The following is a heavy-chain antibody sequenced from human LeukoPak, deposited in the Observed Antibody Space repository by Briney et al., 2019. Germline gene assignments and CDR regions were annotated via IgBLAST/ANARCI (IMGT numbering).Heavy chain of an antibody. CDR1: GYSFTSYW. Sequence: GESLKISCKGSGYSFTSYWIGWVRHMPGKGLEWMGIIYPGDSDTRYSPSFQGQVTISADKSISTAYLQWSSLKASDTAMYYCARPAGLYSSSYGMDVWGQGTTVTVSS. J-gene: IGHJ6*02. D-gene: IGHD6-13*01. CDR2: IYPGDSDT. V-gene: IGHV5-51*01. CDR3: ARPAGLYSSSYGMDV.